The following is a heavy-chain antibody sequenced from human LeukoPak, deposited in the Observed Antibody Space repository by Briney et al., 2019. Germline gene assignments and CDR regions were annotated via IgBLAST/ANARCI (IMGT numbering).Heavy chain of an antibody. D-gene: IGHD6-13*01. J-gene: IGHJ4*02. V-gene: IGHV3-30*02. CDR1: GFTFSSYG. Sequence: GSLRLSCAASGFTFSSYGMHWVRQAPGKGLEWVAFIRYDGSGKYYGDSVKGRSTISRDISKNTLHLQMNSLRAEDTAVYYCAKVASIAAAGEFGSWGQGTLVTVSS. CDR3: AKVASIAAAGEFGS. CDR2: IRYDGSGK.